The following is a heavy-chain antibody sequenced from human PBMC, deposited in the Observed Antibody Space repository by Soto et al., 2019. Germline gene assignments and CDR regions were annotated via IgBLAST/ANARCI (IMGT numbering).Heavy chain of an antibody. CDR2: ISAYNGNT. Sequence: ASVKVSCKASGYTFTSYGISWVRQAPGQGLEWMGWISAYNGNTNYAQKLQGRVTMATDTSTSTAYMELRSLRSDDTAVYYCARHRIVGATVTYIDYRGQGTLVTVSS. V-gene: IGHV1-18*01. CDR3: ARHRIVGATVTYIDY. D-gene: IGHD1-26*01. CDR1: GYTFTSYG. J-gene: IGHJ4*02.